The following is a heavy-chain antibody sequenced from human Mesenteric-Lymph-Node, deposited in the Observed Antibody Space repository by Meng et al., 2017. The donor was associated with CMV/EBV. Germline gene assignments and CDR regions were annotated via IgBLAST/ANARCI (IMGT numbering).Heavy chain of an antibody. CDR3: AREECSSTSCYYDY. CDR2: ISSSGSTI. CDR1: GFTFSDYY. Sequence: GESLKISCAASGFTFSDYYMSWIRQAPGKGLEWVSYISSSGSTIYYADSVKGRFTISRDNAKNTLYLQMNSLRAEDTAVYYCAREECSSTSCYYDYWGQGTLVTVSS. D-gene: IGHD2-2*01. J-gene: IGHJ4*02. V-gene: IGHV3-11*04.